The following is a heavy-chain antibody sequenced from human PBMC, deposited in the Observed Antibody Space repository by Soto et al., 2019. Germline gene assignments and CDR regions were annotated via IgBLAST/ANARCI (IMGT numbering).Heavy chain of an antibody. D-gene: IGHD3-10*01. Sequence: GESLKISCKGSGYSFTSYWIGWVRQMPGKGLEWMGIIYPGDSDTRYSPSFQGQVTISADKSISTAYLQWSSLKASDTAMYYCARRDYYGSGSYYNKVWFDPWGQGTPVTVSS. CDR2: IYPGDSDT. CDR1: GYSFTSYW. J-gene: IGHJ5*02. V-gene: IGHV5-51*01. CDR3: ARRDYYGSGSYYNKVWFDP.